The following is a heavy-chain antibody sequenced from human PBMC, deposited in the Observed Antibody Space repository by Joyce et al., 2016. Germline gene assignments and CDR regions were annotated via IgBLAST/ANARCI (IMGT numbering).Heavy chain of an antibody. J-gene: IGHJ4*02. Sequence: QVQLVESGGGVVQPGRSLRLSCTASGLTLSNYGVHWVRQVPGNGRGWVAVISYDGFYKYYSDSVKGRFTISRDNSRDTLFLEMNSLRAEDTAVYYCAKILTAGYSSGWFLDYWGQGTLVTVSS. CDR1: GLTLSNYG. V-gene: IGHV3-30*18. D-gene: IGHD6-25*01. CDR3: AKILTAGYSSGWFLDY. CDR2: ISYDGFYK.